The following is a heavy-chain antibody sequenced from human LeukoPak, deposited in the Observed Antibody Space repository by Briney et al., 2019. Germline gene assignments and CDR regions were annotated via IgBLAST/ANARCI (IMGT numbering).Heavy chain of an antibody. V-gene: IGHV3-7*01. J-gene: IGHJ4*02. D-gene: IGHD1-7*01. CDR1: SFTFSNAW. CDR2: IKQDGSEK. Sequence: GGSLRLSCAASSFTFSNAWMHWVRQAPGKGLEWVANIKQDGSEKYYVDSVKGRFTISRDNAKNSLYLQMNSLRAEDTAVYYCARIVEYNWNYFEPDRHFDYWGQGTLVTVSS. CDR3: ARIVEYNWNYFEPDRHFDY.